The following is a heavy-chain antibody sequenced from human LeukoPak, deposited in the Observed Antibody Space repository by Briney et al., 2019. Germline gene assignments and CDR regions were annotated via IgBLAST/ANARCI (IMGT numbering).Heavy chain of an antibody. CDR1: GGSISSSSYY. CDR2: IYYSGST. CDR3: ARLNGQWLVRWYFDL. V-gene: IGHV4-39*01. D-gene: IGHD6-19*01. Sequence: SETLSLTCTVSGGSISSSSYYWGWIRQSPGQGLEWIGSIYYSGSTYYNPSLKSRVTISVDTSKNQFSLKLSSVTAADTAVYYCARLNGQWLVRWYFDLWGRGTLVTVSS. J-gene: IGHJ2*01.